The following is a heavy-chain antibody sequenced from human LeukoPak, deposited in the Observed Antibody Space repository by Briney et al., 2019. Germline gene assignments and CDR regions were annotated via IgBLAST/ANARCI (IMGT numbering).Heavy chain of an antibody. J-gene: IGHJ4*02. CDR3: ARALRRYSYALVG. V-gene: IGHV4-59*01. CDR1: GGSISSYY. D-gene: IGHD5-18*01. CDR2: IYYSGST. Sequence: SETLSLTCTVSGGSISSYYWSWIRQPPGKGLEWIGYIYYSGSTNYNPSLKSRVTISVDTSKNQFSLKLSSVTAADTAVYYCARALRRYSYALVGWGQGTLVTVSS.